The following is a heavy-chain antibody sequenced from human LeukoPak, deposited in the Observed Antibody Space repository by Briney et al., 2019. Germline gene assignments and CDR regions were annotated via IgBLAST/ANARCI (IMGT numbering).Heavy chain of an antibody. CDR3: ARRSDSSGYYLSDAFDI. D-gene: IGHD3-22*01. Sequence: GASVKVSYKASGGTFSSYAISWVRQAPGQGLEWMGGIIPIFGTANYAQKFQGRVTITTDESTSTAYMELSSLRSEDTAVYYCARRSDSSGYYLSDAFDIWGQGTTVTVSS. CDR2: IIPIFGTA. V-gene: IGHV1-69*05. CDR1: GGTFSSYA. J-gene: IGHJ3*02.